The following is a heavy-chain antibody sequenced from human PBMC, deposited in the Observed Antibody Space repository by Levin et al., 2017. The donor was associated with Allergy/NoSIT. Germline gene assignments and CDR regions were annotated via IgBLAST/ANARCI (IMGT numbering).Heavy chain of an antibody. CDR2: IYAGGST. CDR3: SLQRGPCVEARFES. CDR1: GFAVSSNP. Sequence: GGSLRLSCAASGFAVSSNPISWVRQAPGKRLEWVSVIYAGGSTYYADSVRGRFTISRDNSKNTVFLQTNSLRAEDTAVYYCSLQRGPCVEARFESWGQGTLVTVSS. V-gene: IGHV3-53*01. D-gene: IGHD2-21*01. J-gene: IGHJ4*02.